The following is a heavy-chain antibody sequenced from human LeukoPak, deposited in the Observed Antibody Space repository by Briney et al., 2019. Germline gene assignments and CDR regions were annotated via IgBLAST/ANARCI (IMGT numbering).Heavy chain of an antibody. V-gene: IGHV3-23*01. D-gene: IGHD2-8*02. J-gene: IGHJ4*02. Sequence: GGSLRLSCAASGFTFSSYAMSWVRQAPGKGLDWVSAISGSGGSTYYADSVKGRFTISRDNSKNTLYLQMNSLRAEDTAVYYCAKLPVLTGDYFDYWGQGTLVTVSS. CDR3: AKLPVLTGDYFDY. CDR1: GFTFSSYA. CDR2: ISGSGGST.